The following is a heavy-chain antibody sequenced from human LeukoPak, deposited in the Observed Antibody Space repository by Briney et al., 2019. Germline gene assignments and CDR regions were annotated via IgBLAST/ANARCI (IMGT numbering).Heavy chain of an antibody. J-gene: IGHJ4*02. CDR3: AKDRGGCTNGVCPFDY. CDR2: ISGSGGST. D-gene: IGHD2-8*01. CDR1: GFTFSSYA. V-gene: IGHV3-23*01. Sequence: GGSLRLSCAASGFTFSSYAMSWVRQAPGKGLEWVSAISGSGGSTYYADSVKGRFTISRDNSKNTLYLQMNSLRAEDTAVYYCAKDRGGCTNGVCPFDYWGQGTLVTVSS.